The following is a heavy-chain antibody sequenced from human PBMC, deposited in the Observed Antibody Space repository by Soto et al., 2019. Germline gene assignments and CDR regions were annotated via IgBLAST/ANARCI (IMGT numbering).Heavy chain of an antibody. CDR3: ARDQSFDRTYYYGIDV. CDR2: ISPFNGNT. D-gene: IGHD3-16*01. CDR1: GYPFTHYG. V-gene: IGHV1-18*01. Sequence: QVQLVQSGAEVKKPGASVRVSCKSSGYPFTHYGITWIRQAPGQGLEWMGWISPFNGNTNYGQTLQGRDTLTTETSTSTVYMELRSLRSDDTAVYYCARDQSFDRTYYYGIDVWGQGTTVTVSS. J-gene: IGHJ6*02.